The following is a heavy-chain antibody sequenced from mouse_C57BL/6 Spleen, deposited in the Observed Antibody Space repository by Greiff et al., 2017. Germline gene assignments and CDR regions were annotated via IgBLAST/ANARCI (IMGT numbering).Heavy chain of an antibody. D-gene: IGHD3-3*01. CDR2: IDPETGGT. Sequence: VQLQQSGAELVRPGASVTLSCKASGYTFTDYEMHWVKQTPVHGLEWIGAIDPETGGTAYNQKFKGKAILTADKSSSTAYMELRSLTSEDSAVSYCTRTEGDFAWFAYWGQGTLVTVSA. J-gene: IGHJ3*01. CDR1: GYTFTDYE. V-gene: IGHV1-15*01. CDR3: TRTEGDFAWFAY.